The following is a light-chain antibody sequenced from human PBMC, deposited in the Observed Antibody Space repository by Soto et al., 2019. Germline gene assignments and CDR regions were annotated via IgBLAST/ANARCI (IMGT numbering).Light chain of an antibody. V-gene: IGLV2-18*02. Sequence: QSVLTQPPAVSGSPGQSVTISCTGTSSDVGSYNRVSWYQQPPGTAPKLMIYEVNNRPSGVPDRFSGSKSGNTASLTITGLQAEDEAYYYCKSYTCRNTYVFAIWRTVTVL. J-gene: IGLJ1*01. CDR3: KSYTCRNTYV. CDR2: EVN. CDR1: SSDVGSYNR.